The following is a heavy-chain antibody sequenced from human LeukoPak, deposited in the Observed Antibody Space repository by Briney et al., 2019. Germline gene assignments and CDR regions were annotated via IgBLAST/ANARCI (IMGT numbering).Heavy chain of an antibody. V-gene: IGHV4-30-2*01. J-gene: IGHJ5*02. D-gene: IGHD5-12*01. CDR1: GGSIRSGGYS. Sequence: SGTLSLTCAVSGGSIRSGGYSWSWIRQPPGKGLEWIGYIYHSGSTYYNPSLKSRVTISVDRSKNQFSLKLSSVTAADTAVYYCARYSGYDPTWGQGTLVTVSS. CDR3: ARYSGYDPT. CDR2: IYHSGST.